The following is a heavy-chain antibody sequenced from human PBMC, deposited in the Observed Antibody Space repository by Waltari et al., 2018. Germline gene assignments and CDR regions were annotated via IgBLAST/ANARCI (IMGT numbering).Heavy chain of an antibody. D-gene: IGHD6-13*01. CDR3: AKSDSSSWFNDAFDI. J-gene: IGHJ3*02. Sequence: EVQLVESGGGLVQPGRSLRLSCAASGFTFDDYAMHWVRQAPGKGLEWVSGISWNSGSIGYADSVKGRFTISRDNAKNSLYLQMNSLRAEDTALYYCAKSDSSSWFNDAFDIWGQGTTVTVSS. CDR2: ISWNSGSI. V-gene: IGHV3-9*01. CDR1: GFTFDDYA.